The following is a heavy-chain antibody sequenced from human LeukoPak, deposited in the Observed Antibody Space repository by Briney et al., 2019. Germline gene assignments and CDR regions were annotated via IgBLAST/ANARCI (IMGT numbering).Heavy chain of an antibody. CDR2: IKQDGSEK. CDR3: VRDHLVARGYYHYSSDLDY. CDR1: GFTFSSYW. Sequence: GGSLRLSCVASGFTFSSYWMSWVRQAPGKGLEWVANIKQDGSEKYYVDSVKGRFAISRDNGKNSLYLQMNSLRADDTAVYYCVRDHLVARGYYHYSSDLDYWGQGTLVTVSS. V-gene: IGHV3-7*01. D-gene: IGHD3-22*01. J-gene: IGHJ4*02.